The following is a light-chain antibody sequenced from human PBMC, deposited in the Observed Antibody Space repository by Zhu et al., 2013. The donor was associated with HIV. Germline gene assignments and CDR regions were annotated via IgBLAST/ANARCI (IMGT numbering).Light chain of an antibody. CDR1: QDISSS. J-gene: IGKJ5*01. CDR2: DAS. CDR3: QHFYSYPFM. V-gene: IGKV1-13*02. Sequence: AIQLTQSPSSLSASVGDRVTITCRASQDISSSLAWYQQKPGKSPKVLIFDASSLKSGVPSRFSGSGSGTDFTLTISSLQPEDFATYYCQHFYSYPFMFGQGTRLEIK.